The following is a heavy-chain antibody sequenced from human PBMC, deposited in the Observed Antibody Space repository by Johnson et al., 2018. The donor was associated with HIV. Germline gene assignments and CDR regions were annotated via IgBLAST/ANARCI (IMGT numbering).Heavy chain of an antibody. V-gene: IGHV3-33*01. Sequence: QVQLVESGGGVVQPGRSLRLSCAASGFTFSSYGMHWVRQAPGKGLGWVAFIRYDGSNKYYVDSVKGRFTISRDNAKNSLYLQMNSLRAEDTAVYYCARVGAEDAFDIWGQGTMVTVSS. D-gene: IGHD1-26*01. J-gene: IGHJ3*02. CDR1: GFTFSSYG. CDR3: ARVGAEDAFDI. CDR2: IRYDGSNK.